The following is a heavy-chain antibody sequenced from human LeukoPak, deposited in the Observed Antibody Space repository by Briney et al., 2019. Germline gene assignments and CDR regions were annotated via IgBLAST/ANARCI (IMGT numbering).Heavy chain of an antibody. CDR1: GFTFYNYA. D-gene: IGHD3-10*01. V-gene: IGHV3-23*01. Sequence: GGSLRLSCAASGFTFYNYAMNWVRQAPGKGLEWVSGISGDGRTTYYADSVKGRFTISRDNAKNSLYLQMNSLRAEDTAVYYCAREEEDYYDSGTYYFDFWGQGTLVTVSS. CDR3: AREEEDYYDSGTYYFDF. J-gene: IGHJ4*02. CDR2: ISGDGRTT.